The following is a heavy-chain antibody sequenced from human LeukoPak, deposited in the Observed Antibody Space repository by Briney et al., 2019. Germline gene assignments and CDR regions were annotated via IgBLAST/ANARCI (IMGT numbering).Heavy chain of an antibody. V-gene: IGHV1-2*02. J-gene: IGHJ4*02. CDR2: INPNSGGT. CDR3: ARFRYGRSIRYFDY. Sequence: GASVTVSCKASGGTFSSYAISWVRQAPGQGLEWMGWINPNSGGTNYAQKFQGRVTMTRDTSISTAYMELSRLRPDDTAVYYCARFRYGRSIRYFDYWGQGTLVTVSS. D-gene: IGHD5-18*01. CDR1: GGTFSSYA.